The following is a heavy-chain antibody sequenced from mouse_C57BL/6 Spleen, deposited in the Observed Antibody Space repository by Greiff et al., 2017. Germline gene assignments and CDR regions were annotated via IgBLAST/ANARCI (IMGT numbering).Heavy chain of an antibody. Sequence: VQLQQSGPELVKPGASVKISCKASGYSFTGYYMHWVKQSHGNILDWIGYIYPYNGVSSYNQKFKGKATLTVDKSSSTAYMELRSLTSEDSAVXYCARKVTTVAYWYFDVWGTGTTVTVSS. CDR2: IYPYNGVS. CDR1: GYSFTGYY. J-gene: IGHJ1*03. V-gene: IGHV1-31*01. D-gene: IGHD1-1*01. CDR3: ARKVTTVAYWYFDV.